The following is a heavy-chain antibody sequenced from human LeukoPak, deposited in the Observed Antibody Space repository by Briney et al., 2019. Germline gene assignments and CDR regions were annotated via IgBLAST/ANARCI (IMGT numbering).Heavy chain of an antibody. V-gene: IGHV4-59*01. D-gene: IGHD6-13*01. CDR3: AGQGIAVAIGMDV. J-gene: IGHJ6*04. CDR2: IYYSGST. CDR1: GGSISSYY. Sequence: SETLSLTGTVSGGSISSYYWSWIRQPPGKGLEWIGYIYYSGSTNYNPSLKSRVTISVDTSKNQFSLKLSSVTAADTAVYYCAGQGIAVAIGMDVWGKGTTVTVSS.